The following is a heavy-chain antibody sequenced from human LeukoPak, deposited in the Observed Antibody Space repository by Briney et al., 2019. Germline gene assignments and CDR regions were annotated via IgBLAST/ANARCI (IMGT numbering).Heavy chain of an antibody. CDR1: GFTFSTYG. V-gene: IGHV3-33*01. D-gene: IGHD6-19*01. CDR3: AREKQKYSSGWYCLDY. J-gene: IGHJ4*02. Sequence: GGSLRLSYAASGFTFSTYGLHWVRQAPGKGLEWVALIWYDGSNKYYADSVKGRFTISRDNSKNTLYLQMNSLRAEDTAVYYCAREKQKYSSGWYCLDYWGQGTLVTVSS. CDR2: IWYDGSNK.